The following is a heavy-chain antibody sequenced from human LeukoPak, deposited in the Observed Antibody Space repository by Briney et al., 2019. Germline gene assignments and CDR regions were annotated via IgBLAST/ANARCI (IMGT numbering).Heavy chain of an antibody. D-gene: IGHD3-10*01. CDR2: ISDSADST. CDR3: AKVGYYRGSGSYYKSPLDY. CDR1: GFTFSSYG. V-gene: IGHV3-23*01. J-gene: IGHJ4*02. Sequence: PGGSLRLSCAASGFTFSSYGMSWVRQAPGKGLQWVSVISDSADSTYYADSVKGRFTISRDNSKNTLYLQMNSLRAEDTAVYYCAKVGYYRGSGSYYKSPLDYWGQGTLVTVSS.